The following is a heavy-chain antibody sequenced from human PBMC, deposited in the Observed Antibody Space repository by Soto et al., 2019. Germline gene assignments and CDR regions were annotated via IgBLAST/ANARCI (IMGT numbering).Heavy chain of an antibody. CDR1: GFSFSASA. J-gene: IGHJ4*02. Sequence: PGGSLRLSCVGSGFSFSASAMHWLRQSSGQGLEWVSAISGSGGSTYYADSVKGRFTISRDNSKNTLYLQMNSLRSEDTAVYYCGSYYGYSYGPFDYWGQGTLVTVSS. D-gene: IGHD5-18*01. CDR3: GSYYGYSYGPFDY. CDR2: ISGSGGST. V-gene: IGHV3-23*01.